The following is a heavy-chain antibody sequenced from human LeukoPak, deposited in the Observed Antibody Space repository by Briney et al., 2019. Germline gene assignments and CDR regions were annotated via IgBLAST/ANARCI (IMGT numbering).Heavy chain of an antibody. CDR3: ARGRAPMVRGVIGY. J-gene: IGHJ4*02. D-gene: IGHD3-10*01. V-gene: IGHV4-34*01. CDR1: GGSFSGYY. Sequence: SETLSLTCAVYGGSFSGYYWSWIRQPPGKGLEWIGEINHSGSTNYNPSLKSRVTISVDTSKNQFFLKLSSVTAADTAVYYCARGRAPMVRGVIGYWGQGTLVTVSS. CDR2: INHSGST.